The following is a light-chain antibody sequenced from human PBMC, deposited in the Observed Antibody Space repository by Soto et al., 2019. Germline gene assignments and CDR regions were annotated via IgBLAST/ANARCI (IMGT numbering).Light chain of an antibody. V-gene: IGLV2-11*01. CDR2: DVS. CDR1: SSDVGGHNY. J-gene: IGLJ1*01. CDR3: CSYAGSYTYV. Sequence: QSVLTQPRSVSGSPGQSVTISCTGTSSDVGGHNYVSWYQQHPGKAPKLMIYDVSERPSGVPDRFSGSKSGNTASLTISGLQAEDAARYYCCSYAGSYTYVFGPGTKVTVL.